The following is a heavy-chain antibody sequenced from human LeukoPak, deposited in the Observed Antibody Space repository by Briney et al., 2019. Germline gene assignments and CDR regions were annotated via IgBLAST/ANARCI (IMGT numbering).Heavy chain of an antibody. CDR3: ALQLWFGELLSDY. D-gene: IGHD3-10*01. CDR1: GGSISSYY. Sequence: SETLSLTCTVSGGSISSYYWSWIRQPPGKGLEWIGYIYYSGSTYYNPSLKSRVTISVDTSKNQFSLKLSSVTAADTAVYYCALQLWFGELLSDYWGQGTLVTVSS. J-gene: IGHJ4*02. V-gene: IGHV4-59*04. CDR2: IYYSGST.